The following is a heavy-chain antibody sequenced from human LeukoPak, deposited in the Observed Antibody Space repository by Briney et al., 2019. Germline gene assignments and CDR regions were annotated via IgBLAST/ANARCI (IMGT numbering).Heavy chain of an antibody. J-gene: IGHJ5*02. CDR3: ARDRGRIAAAGTGKTNNWFDP. D-gene: IGHD6-13*01. Sequence: ASVKVSCKASGYTFTSYAMHWVRQAPGQRLEWMGWTNAGNGNTKYSQKFQGRVTITRDTSASTAYMELSSLRSEDTAVYYCARDRGRIAAAGTGKTNNWFDPWGQGTLVTVSS. V-gene: IGHV1-3*01. CDR2: TNAGNGNT. CDR1: GYTFTSYA.